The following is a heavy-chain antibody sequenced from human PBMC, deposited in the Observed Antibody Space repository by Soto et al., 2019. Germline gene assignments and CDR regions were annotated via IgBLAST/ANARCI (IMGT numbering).Heavy chain of an antibody. V-gene: IGHV4-59*01. CDR1: GDSISNYY. CDR3: AKSMPYGVYLFFRMNV. D-gene: IGHD2-2*01. J-gene: IGHJ6*02. CDR2: IYYSGST. Sequence: SETPSLTCTVSGDSISNYYSSWIRQPPGKGMEWIGYIYYSGSTNYNPAVKSRVTSAVDTSKNQFSLQLSSLTAADTAVYYCAKSMPYGVYLFFRMNVWGQATSVTVSS.